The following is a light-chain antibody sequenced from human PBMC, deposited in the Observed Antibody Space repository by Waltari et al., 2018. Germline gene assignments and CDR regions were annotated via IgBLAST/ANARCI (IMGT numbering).Light chain of an antibody. Sequence: EIVLTQSPGTLSLSPGERATLSCRASQSVSSNFLAWYQQKAGQAPRLLIYGASSRATGIPVRFSGSGSGTDLTLTISRLEPEDFAVYYCQQYAGSLLTFGGGTKVEI. J-gene: IGKJ4*01. CDR2: GAS. V-gene: IGKV3-20*01. CDR1: QSVSSNF. CDR3: QQYAGSLLT.